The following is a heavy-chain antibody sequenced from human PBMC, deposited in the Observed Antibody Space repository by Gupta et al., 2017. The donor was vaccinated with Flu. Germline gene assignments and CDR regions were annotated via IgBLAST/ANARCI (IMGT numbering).Heavy chain of an antibody. CDR1: GFTFSSYS. D-gene: IGHD4-17*01. V-gene: IGHV3-21*01. CDR3: ARDPPWANGDYYFDY. J-gene: IGHJ4*02. CDR2: ISSSSSYI. Sequence: EVQLVESGGGLVKPGGSLRLSYAASGFTFSSYSMNWVRQAPGKGLEWVSSISSSSSYIYYADSVKGRFTISRDNAKNSLYLQMNSLRAEDTAVYYCARDPPWANGDYYFDYWGQGTLVTVSS.